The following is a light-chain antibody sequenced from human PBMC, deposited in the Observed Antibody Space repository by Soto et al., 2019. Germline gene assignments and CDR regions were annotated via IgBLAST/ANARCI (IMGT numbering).Light chain of an antibody. CDR1: QGISTY. J-gene: IGKJ1*01. CDR3: QQSYSTTWT. V-gene: IGKV1-39*01. Sequence: DIQMTQSPSSLSASVGDRVTITCRASQGISTYLNWYQQKPGKAPKLLIYAASRLQSGVPSRFSGSESETDFTLTISSLQPEDFANYSCQQSYSTTWTFGQGTKVDIK. CDR2: AAS.